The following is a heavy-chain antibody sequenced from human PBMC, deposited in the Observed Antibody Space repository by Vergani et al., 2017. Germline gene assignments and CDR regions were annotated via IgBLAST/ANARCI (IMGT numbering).Heavy chain of an antibody. Sequence: QVQLQESGPGLVKPSETLSLTCTVSGGSISSYYWSWIRQPPGKGLEWIGYIYYSGSTNYNPSLKSRVTISVDTSKNQFSLKLSSVTAADTAVYYCARGRGYSNYVDYWGQGTLVTVSS. CDR3: ARGRGYSNYVDY. CDR2: IYYSGST. V-gene: IGHV4-59*12. D-gene: IGHD4-11*01. J-gene: IGHJ4*02. CDR1: GGSISSYY.